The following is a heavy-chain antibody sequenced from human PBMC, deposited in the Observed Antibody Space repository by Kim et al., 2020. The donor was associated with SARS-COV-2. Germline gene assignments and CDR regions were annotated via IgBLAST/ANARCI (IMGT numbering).Heavy chain of an antibody. CDR3: ARVRGVDSDAFSVEQLDQDAFDI. Sequence: SQTLSLTCAISGDRVSSNSAAWNWIRQSPSRGLEWLGRTYYRSKWYNDYAVSVKSRITINPDTSKNQFSLQLNSVTPEDTAVYYCARVRGVDSDAFSVEQLDQDAFDIWGQGTMVTVSS. D-gene: IGHD6-6*01. J-gene: IGHJ3*02. CDR1: GDRVSSNSAA. V-gene: IGHV6-1*01. CDR2: TYYRSKWYN.